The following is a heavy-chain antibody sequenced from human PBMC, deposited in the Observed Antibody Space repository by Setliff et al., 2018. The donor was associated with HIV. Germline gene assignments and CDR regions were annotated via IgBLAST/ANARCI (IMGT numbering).Heavy chain of an antibody. V-gene: IGHV4-39*01. J-gene: IGHJ3*02. D-gene: IGHD3-10*01. CDR3: ATSAESGFGIHWGVFNI. CDR1: GGSTSTSGYY. CDR2: IYSSGST. Sequence: SETLSLTCTVSGGSTSTSGYYWGWIRQPPGKGREWIGSIYSSGSTYYNPSLKSRVTISVDTSKNQFSLKLKSVTAADTAVYYCATSAESGFGIHWGVFNIWGQGTRVSVSS.